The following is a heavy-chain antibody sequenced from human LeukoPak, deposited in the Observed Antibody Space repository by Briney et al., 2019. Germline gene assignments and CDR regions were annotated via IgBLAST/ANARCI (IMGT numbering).Heavy chain of an antibody. CDR2: IYSGGST. J-gene: IGHJ3*02. D-gene: IGHD2-2*01. CDR1: GFPFSSYA. Sequence: GGSLRLSCSASGFPFSSYAMHWVRQAPGKGLEWVSVIYSGGSTYYADSVKGRFTISRDNSKNTLYLQMNSLTAEDTAVYYCARVGVVPAAIPDGFDIWGQGTMVTVSS. CDR3: ARVGVVPAAIPDGFDI. V-gene: IGHV3-53*01.